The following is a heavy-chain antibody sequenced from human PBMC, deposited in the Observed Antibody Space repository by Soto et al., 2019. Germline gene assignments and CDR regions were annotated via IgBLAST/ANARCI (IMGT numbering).Heavy chain of an antibody. J-gene: IGHJ4*02. CDR3: AKDPDRYDYVWGTYRYIDH. V-gene: IGHV3-23*01. Sequence: GGSLRLSCTASGIPFSNYAMTWVRQAPRKGLEWVSSISTSGGRPYYADSVKGRFTISRDNSKNTLYLQMNSLRVVDTAVYYCAKDPDRYDYVWGTYRYIDHWGQGTLVTVSS. CDR2: ISTSGGRP. CDR1: GIPFSNYA. D-gene: IGHD3-16*02.